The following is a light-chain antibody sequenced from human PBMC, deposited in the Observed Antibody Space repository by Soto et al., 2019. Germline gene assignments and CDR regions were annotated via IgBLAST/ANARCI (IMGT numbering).Light chain of an antibody. CDR2: DVS. J-gene: IGLJ2*01. CDR1: SSDVGGYNY. Sequence: QSALTQPASVSGSPGQSITIPCTGTSSDVGGYNYVSWYQQHPGKAPKLMIYDVSNRPSGVSNRFSGSKSGNTASLTISGLQLEDEADYYCSSYTSSSTLVVFGGGTKLTVL. V-gene: IGLV2-14*01. CDR3: SSYTSSSTLVV.